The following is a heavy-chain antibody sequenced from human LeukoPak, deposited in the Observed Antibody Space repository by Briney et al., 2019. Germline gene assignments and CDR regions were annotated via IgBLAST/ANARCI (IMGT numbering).Heavy chain of an antibody. CDR3: AKDTGSSGYDGFDY. V-gene: IGHV3-9*01. CDR2: ISWNSGSI. D-gene: IGHD5-12*01. J-gene: IGHJ4*02. CDR1: GFTFDDYA. Sequence: GGSLRLSCAASGFTFDDYAMHWVRQAPGKGLEWVSGISWNSGSIGYADSVKGRFTISRDNAKNSLYLQMNSLRAEDTALYYCAKDTGSSGYDGFDYWGQGTLVTVSS.